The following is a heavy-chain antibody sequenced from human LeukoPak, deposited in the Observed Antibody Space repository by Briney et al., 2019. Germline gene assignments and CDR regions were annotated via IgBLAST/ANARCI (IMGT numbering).Heavy chain of an antibody. CDR2: MNQGGNEK. CDR3: ARDLGHSGYDLYAY. CDR1: GIMFSSYW. Sequence: GGSLRLSCEASGIMFSSYWLSWVRQAPGKGLERVGNMNQGGNEKNYVDSVKGRFTISRDNAKNSLYLQMNSLRAEDTAVYYCARDLGHSGYDLYAYWGQGTPVTVSS. D-gene: IGHD5-12*01. V-gene: IGHV3-7*01. J-gene: IGHJ4*02.